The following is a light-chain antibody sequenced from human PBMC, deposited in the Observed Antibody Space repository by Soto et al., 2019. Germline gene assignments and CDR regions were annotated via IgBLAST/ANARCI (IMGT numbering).Light chain of an antibody. CDR2: DAS. CDR3: QQYNSYL. V-gene: IGKV1-5*01. CDR1: QSISSW. J-gene: IGKJ4*01. Sequence: DIQMTQSPSTLSASVGDRVTITCRASQSISSWLAWYQQKPGKAPKLLIYDASSLESGLPSRFSGSGSGTEFSLTISSLQPDVFATYYCQQYNSYLFGGGTKVEIK.